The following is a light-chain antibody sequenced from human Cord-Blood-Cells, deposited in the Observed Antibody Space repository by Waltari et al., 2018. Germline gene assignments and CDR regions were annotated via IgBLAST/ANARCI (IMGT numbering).Light chain of an antibody. V-gene: IGKV1-5*03. CDR3: QQYNSYLYT. CDR2: KAS. Sequence: DIQMTQSPSTLSASVGERVTITCRASQSISSLLAWYQQKPGKAPKLLIYKASSLESGVPSRFSGSGSGTEFTLTISSLQPDDFATYYCQQYNSYLYTFGQGTKLEIK. CDR1: QSISSL. J-gene: IGKJ2*01.